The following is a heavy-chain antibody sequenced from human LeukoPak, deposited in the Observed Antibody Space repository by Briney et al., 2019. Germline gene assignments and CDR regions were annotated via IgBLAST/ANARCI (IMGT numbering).Heavy chain of an antibody. Sequence: QAGGSLRLSCAASGFTFGSYGMHWVRQAAGKGLEWVAFIRYDGGNKYYADSVKGRFTISRDNSKNTLYLQMNSLRAEDTAVYYCAKEIDTSGYSPFDYWGQGTLVTVSS. CDR3: AKEIDTSGYSPFDY. J-gene: IGHJ4*02. CDR1: GFTFGSYG. CDR2: IRYDGGNK. V-gene: IGHV3-30*02. D-gene: IGHD3-22*01.